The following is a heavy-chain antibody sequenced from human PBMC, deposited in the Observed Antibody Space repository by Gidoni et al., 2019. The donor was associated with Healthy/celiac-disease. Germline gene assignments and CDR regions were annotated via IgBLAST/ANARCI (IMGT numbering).Heavy chain of an antibody. J-gene: IGHJ4*02. Sequence: EVQLVVSGGGLVQPGGSLRLSCAAPGFTFSSYEMNWVRQAPGKGLEWVSYISSSGSTIYYADSVKGRFTISRDNAKNSLYLQMNSLRAEDTAVYYCARVSAYGELGPDYWGQGTLVTVSS. CDR1: GFTFSSYE. CDR2: ISSSGSTI. CDR3: ARVSAYGELGPDY. V-gene: IGHV3-48*03. D-gene: IGHD4-17*01.